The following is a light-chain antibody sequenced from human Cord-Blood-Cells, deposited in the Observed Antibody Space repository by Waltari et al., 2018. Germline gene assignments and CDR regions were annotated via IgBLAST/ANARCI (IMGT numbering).Light chain of an antibody. CDR3: CSYAGSSTWV. V-gene: IGLV2-23*02. Sequence: QSALTQPASVSGSPGQSITISCTGTSSDVGGYNYVSWYQQHPGKAPKLMIYDVSKRPPGVSSRSSGSKSGNTASLTISGLQAEDEADYYCCSYAGSSTWVFGGGTKLTVL. CDR2: DVS. J-gene: IGLJ3*02. CDR1: SSDVGGYNY.